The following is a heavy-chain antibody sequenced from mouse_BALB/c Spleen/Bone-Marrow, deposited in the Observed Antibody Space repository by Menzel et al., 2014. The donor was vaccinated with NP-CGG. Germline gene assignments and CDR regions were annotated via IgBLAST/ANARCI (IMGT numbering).Heavy chain of an antibody. J-gene: IGHJ4*01. CDR2: IDPSDSYS. CDR1: GYTFTNNW. V-gene: IGHV1-69*02. CDR3: ARGVVYYYAMDY. Sequence: QVRLQQSGAELVKPGASVKLSCKASGYTFTNNWMHWVKQRPGQGLEWIGEIDPSDSYSNYNQNFKGKATLTVDKSSSTAYMQLTSLTSEDSAVYYCARGVVYYYAMDYWGQGTSVTVSS.